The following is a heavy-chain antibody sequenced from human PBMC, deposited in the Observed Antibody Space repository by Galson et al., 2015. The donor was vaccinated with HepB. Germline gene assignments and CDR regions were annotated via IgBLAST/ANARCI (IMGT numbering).Heavy chain of an antibody. D-gene: IGHD3-16*02. CDR1: GYTFTSYD. CDR3: ARGGYYDYVWGSYRYLHY. Sequence: SVKVSCKASGYTFTSYDINWVRQATGQGLEWMGWMNPNSGNTGYAQKFQGRVTMTRNTSISTAYMELSSLRSEDTAVYYCARGGYYDYVWGSYRYLHYWGQGTLVTVSS. J-gene: IGHJ4*02. V-gene: IGHV1-8*01. CDR2: MNPNSGNT.